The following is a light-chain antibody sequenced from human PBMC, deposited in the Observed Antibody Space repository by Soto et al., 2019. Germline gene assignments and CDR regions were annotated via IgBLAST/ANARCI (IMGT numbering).Light chain of an antibody. CDR1: QSINTN. CDR2: GAS. J-gene: IGKJ4*01. CDR3: QPYNNWPLT. V-gene: IGKV3-15*01. Sequence: DIVMTQSPATLSVSPGERATLSCRASQSINTNLAWYQQKPGQAPRLLIYGASTRATVIPARFSGSGSGTEFTLTISGLQADDFAVYYCQPYNNWPLTFGGGTKVESK.